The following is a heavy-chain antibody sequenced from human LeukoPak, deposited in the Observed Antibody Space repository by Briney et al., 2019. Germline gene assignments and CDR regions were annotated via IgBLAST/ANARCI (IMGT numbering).Heavy chain of an antibody. V-gene: IGHV3-30*18. Sequence: QTGGSLRLSCAASGFTFSSYGMHWVRQAPGKGLEWVAVISYDGSNKYYADSVKGRFTISRDNSKNTLYLQMNSLRAEDTAVYYCAKDYTYLGYCSGGSCYSGFDYWGQGTLVTVSS. D-gene: IGHD2-15*01. CDR1: GFTFSSYG. CDR2: ISYDGSNK. J-gene: IGHJ4*02. CDR3: AKDYTYLGYCSGGSCYSGFDY.